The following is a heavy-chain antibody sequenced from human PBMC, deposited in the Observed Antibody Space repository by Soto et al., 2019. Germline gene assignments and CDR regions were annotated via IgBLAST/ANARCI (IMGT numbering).Heavy chain of an antibody. CDR1: GFTFSSYA. Sequence: GGSLRLSCAASGFTFSSYAMHWVRQAPGKGLEWVAVISYDGSNKYYADSVKGRFTISRDNSKNTLYLQMNSLRAEDTAVYYCARGVLWVGATPTFDYWGQGTLVTVSS. J-gene: IGHJ4*02. CDR3: ARGVLWVGATPTFDY. CDR2: ISYDGSNK. D-gene: IGHD1-26*01. V-gene: IGHV3-30-3*01.